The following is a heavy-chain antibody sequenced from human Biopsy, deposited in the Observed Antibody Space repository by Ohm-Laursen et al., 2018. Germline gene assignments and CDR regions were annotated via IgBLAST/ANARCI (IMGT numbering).Heavy chain of an antibody. Sequence: SLRLSCAALGFTFSDDYMDWVRQAPGKGLEWVGRTRSKASSYTTQYAASVRGRFTISRDDSENSLSLQMNSLKTEDTAVYYCARQYYGWGSPNGFDIWGQGTMVTVSS. J-gene: IGHJ3*02. CDR1: GFTFSDDY. D-gene: IGHD3-10*01. CDR3: ARQYYGWGSPNGFDI. V-gene: IGHV3-72*01. CDR2: TRSKASSYTT.